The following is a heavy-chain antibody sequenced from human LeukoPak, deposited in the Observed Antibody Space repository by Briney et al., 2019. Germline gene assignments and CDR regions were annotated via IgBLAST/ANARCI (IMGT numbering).Heavy chain of an antibody. Sequence: SETLSLTCAVYGGSFSGYYWSWIRQPPGKGLEWIGEINHSGSTNYNPSLKSRVTMSVDTSKNQFSLKLSSVTAADTAVYYCARLPDYYDSLNYWGQGTLVTVSS. V-gene: IGHV4-34*01. CDR1: GGSFSGYY. D-gene: IGHD3-22*01. J-gene: IGHJ4*02. CDR3: ARLPDYYDSLNY. CDR2: INHSGST.